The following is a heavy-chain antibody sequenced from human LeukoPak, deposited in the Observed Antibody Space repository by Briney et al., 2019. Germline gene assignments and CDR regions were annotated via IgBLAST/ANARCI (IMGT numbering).Heavy chain of an antibody. D-gene: IGHD6-19*01. CDR3: AKEYQQWLVPRAVDL. CDR1: GFTFHNYA. V-gene: IGHV3-23*01. Sequence: PGRSLRLSCATTGFTFHNYAMNWVRQAPGKGLEWVSTITGSGSTTYYADSVRGRFTISRDYSKNMLYLQMNSLRAEDTAVYYCAKEYQQWLVPRAVDLWGQGTPVTVSS. J-gene: IGHJ5*02. CDR2: ITGSGSTT.